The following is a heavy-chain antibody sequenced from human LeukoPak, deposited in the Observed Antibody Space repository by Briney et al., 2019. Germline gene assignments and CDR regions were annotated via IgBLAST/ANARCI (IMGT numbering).Heavy chain of an antibody. CDR3: ARDLKKELRFLEWGYFDY. D-gene: IGHD3-3*01. CDR1: GFTLSIYD. J-gene: IGHJ4*02. Sequence: GGSLRLSCAASGFTLSIYDMHWVPHATGKGLEWVSDIGTAGDTYEPGFVKGRYTISRENAQNSLSLQMNSLRAGGTAVYYCARDLKKELRFLEWGYFDYWGQGTLVTVSS. CDR2: IGTAGDT. V-gene: IGHV3-13*01.